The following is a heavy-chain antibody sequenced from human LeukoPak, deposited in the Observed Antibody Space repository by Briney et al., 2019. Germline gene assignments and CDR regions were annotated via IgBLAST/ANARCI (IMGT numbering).Heavy chain of an antibody. CDR2: INHSGST. V-gene: IGHV4-34*01. Sequence: PSETLSLTCAVYGGSFSGYYWSWIRQPPGKGLEWIGEINHSGSTNYNPSLKSRVTISVDTSKNQFSLKLSSVTAADTAVYYCARGRSVRFLEWFRSDYWGQGTLVTVSS. J-gene: IGHJ4*02. D-gene: IGHD3-3*01. CDR3: ARGRSVRFLEWFRSDY. CDR1: GGSFSGYY.